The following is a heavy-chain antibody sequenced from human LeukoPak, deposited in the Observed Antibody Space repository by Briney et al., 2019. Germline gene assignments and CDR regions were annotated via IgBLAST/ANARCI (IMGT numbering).Heavy chain of an antibody. Sequence: GGSLRLSCTTSGFTFGDYGFNWVRQAPGKGLEWVGFIRKKAHDWTPQYAPSVQGRFTISRDDSKGIAYLKMNSLKTEDTAVYYCTRAGGYDNYLDYWGQGTPVTVSS. V-gene: IGHV3-49*04. J-gene: IGHJ4*02. CDR3: TRAGGYDNYLDY. CDR2: IRKKAHDWTP. D-gene: IGHD5-12*01. CDR1: GFTFGDYG.